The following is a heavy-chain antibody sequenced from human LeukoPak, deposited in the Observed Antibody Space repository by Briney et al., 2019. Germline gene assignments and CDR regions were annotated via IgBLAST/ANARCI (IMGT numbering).Heavy chain of an antibody. CDR1: GYSFTSYW. D-gene: IGHD3-16*01. V-gene: IGHV5-51*01. Sequence: GESLKISCKGSGYSFTSYWIGWVRQMPGKGLEWMGIIYPGDSDTRYSPSLQGQVTISADKSISTAYLRWSSLKASDTAMYYCARQGGPESSFFDYWGQGTLVTVSS. CDR2: IYPGDSDT. CDR3: ARQGGPESSFFDY. J-gene: IGHJ4*02.